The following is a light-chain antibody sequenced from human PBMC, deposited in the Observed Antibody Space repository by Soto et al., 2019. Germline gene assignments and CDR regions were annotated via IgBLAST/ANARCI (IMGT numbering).Light chain of an antibody. Sequence: DIQMTQSPSSLSASVGDRVTITCRASQSISSYLNWYQQKPGKAPKLLIYAASSLQSGVPSRFSGSGSGTDFTLTIRSLQPEDFATYYCHQSYSTPPITFGQGTRLEIK. CDR2: AAS. CDR3: HQSYSTPPIT. CDR1: QSISSY. V-gene: IGKV1-39*01. J-gene: IGKJ5*01.